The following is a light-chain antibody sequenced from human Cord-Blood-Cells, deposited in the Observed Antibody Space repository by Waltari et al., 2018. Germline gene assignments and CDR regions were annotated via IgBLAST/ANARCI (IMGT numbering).Light chain of an antibody. V-gene: IGKV1-39*01. CDR1: QSISSY. Sequence: DIQMTQPPSSLSASAGDSVTITCRASQSISSYLNWYQQKPGKAPKLLIYAASSLQSGVPSRFSGSGSGTDFTLTISSLQPEDFATYYCQQSYSTPFTFGPGTKVDIK. CDR3: QQSYSTPFT. CDR2: AAS. J-gene: IGKJ3*01.